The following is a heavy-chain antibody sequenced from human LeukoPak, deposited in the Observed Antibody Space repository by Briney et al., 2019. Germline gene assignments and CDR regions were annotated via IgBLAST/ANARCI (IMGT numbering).Heavy chain of an antibody. J-gene: IGHJ6*02. CDR2: ISAYNGNT. Sequence: ASVKVSCKASGYTFTSYGISWVRQAPGRGLEWMGWISAYNGNTNYAQKLQGRVTMTTDTSTSTAYMELRSLRSDDTAVYYCARDQGDYSSQFYYYYGMDVWGQGTTVTVSS. CDR1: GYTFTSYG. CDR3: ARDQGDYSSQFYYYYGMDV. V-gene: IGHV1-18*01. D-gene: IGHD4-11*01.